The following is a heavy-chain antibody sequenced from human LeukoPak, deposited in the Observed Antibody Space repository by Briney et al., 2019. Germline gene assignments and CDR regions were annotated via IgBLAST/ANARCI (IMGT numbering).Heavy chain of an antibody. Sequence: PSQTLSLTCAVSGGSISSGGYSWSWIRQPPGKGLEWIGEINQSGSTNYNPSLKRRVTISGDTSKNQFSLKLSSVTAADTAVYYCARAGRSLGAYWGQGTLVTVSS. J-gene: IGHJ4*02. CDR3: ARAGRSLGAY. CDR2: INQSGST. D-gene: IGHD3-3*01. V-gene: IGHV4-30-2*01. CDR1: GGSISSGGYS.